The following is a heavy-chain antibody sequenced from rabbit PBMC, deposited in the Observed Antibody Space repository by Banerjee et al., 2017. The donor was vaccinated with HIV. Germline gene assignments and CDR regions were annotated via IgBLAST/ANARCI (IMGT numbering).Heavy chain of an antibody. J-gene: IGHJ4*01. D-gene: IGHD2-1*01. CDR2: IYTNSGST. CDR3: ARGISDYHYFNL. CDR1: GFSFSNKYV. V-gene: IGHV1S45*01. Sequence: QEQLEESGGGLVKPEGSLTLTCKASGFSFSNKYVMCWVRQAPGKGLEWIACIYTNSGSTYYASWAKGRFTISKTSSTTVTLQMSSLTAADTATYFCARGISDYHYFNLWGQGTLVTVS.